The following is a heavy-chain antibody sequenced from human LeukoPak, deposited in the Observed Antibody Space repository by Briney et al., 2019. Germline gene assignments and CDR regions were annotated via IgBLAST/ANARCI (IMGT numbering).Heavy chain of an antibody. V-gene: IGHV1-18*01. CDR2: ISAYNGNT. CDR1: GYTFTSYG. J-gene: IGHJ5*02. D-gene: IGHD3-10*01. Sequence: GAPGKVSCQASGYTFTSYGISWVGQAPGPRVEWMGWISAYNGNTNYAQKLQGRVTMTTDTSTSTAYMELRSLRSDDTAVYYCARVLTMVRGAFNWFDPWGQGTLVTVSS. CDR3: ARVLTMVRGAFNWFDP.